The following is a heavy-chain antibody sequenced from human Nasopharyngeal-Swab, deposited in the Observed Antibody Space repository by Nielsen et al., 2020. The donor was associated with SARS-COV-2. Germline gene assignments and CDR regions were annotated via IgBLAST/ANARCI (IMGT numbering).Heavy chain of an antibody. D-gene: IGHD6-13*01. V-gene: IGHV4-59*13. J-gene: IGHJ6*02. CDR1: GGSISGYY. CDR2: IYYSGST. Sequence: SETLSLTCTVSGGSISGYYWSWIRQPPGKGLEWIGYIYYSGSTNYNPSLKSRVTISVDTSKNQFSLKLSSVTAADTAVYYCARERAAGNYYGMDVWGQGTTVTVSS. CDR3: ARERAAGNYYGMDV.